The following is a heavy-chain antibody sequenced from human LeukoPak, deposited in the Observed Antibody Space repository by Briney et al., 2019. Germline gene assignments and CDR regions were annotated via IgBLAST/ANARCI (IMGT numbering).Heavy chain of an antibody. CDR2: INPSGGST. J-gene: IGHJ4*02. V-gene: IGHV1-46*01. Sequence: ASVKVSCKASGYTFTSYYIHWVRQAPGQGLEWMGIINPSGGSTNYAQKFQGRVTMTRDTSTSAVYMELSSLRSEDSAVYYCARWTTTYLDYWGQGTLVTVSS. D-gene: IGHD4-11*01. CDR1: GYTFTSYY. CDR3: ARWTTTYLDY.